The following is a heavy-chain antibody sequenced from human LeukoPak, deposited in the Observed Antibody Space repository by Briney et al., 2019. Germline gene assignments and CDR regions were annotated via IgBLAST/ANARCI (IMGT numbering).Heavy chain of an antibody. V-gene: IGHV3-30*18. Sequence: GRSLRLSCAASGFTFSSYGMHWVRQAPGKGLEWVAVISYDGSNKYYADSVKGRFTISRDNSKNTLYLQMNSLRAEDTAVYYCAKDATMVRGARCYYYGMDVWGKGTTVTVSS. J-gene: IGHJ6*04. CDR1: GFTFSSYG. CDR2: ISYDGSNK. D-gene: IGHD3-10*01. CDR3: AKDATMVRGARCYYYGMDV.